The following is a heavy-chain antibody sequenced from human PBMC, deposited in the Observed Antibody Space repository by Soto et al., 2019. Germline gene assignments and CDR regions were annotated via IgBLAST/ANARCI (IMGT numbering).Heavy chain of an antibody. D-gene: IGHD2-8*02. Sequence: GESLKISCQASGYSFSNFWIAWVRQMPGEGLEWLGIIYPDDSDTRYSPSFLGQVTITADKSIKTTSLQWSSMKASETAIYFCASSVLVTSTMNYFDLWGQGSEVTVSS. V-gene: IGHV5-51*01. J-gene: IGHJ4*02. CDR2: IYPDDSDT. CDR3: ASSVLVTSTMNYFDL. CDR1: GYSFSNFW.